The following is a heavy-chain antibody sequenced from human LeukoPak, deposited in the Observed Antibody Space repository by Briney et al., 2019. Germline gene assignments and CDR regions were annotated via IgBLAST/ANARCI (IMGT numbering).Heavy chain of an antibody. CDR3: ARDGGSIGGLYCSGGSCYSKTVEYNWFDP. V-gene: IGHV4-39*02. J-gene: IGHJ5*02. CDR1: GGSISSSSYY. Sequence: SSETLSLTCSGSGGSISSSSYYWGWIRQPPGKGLEWIGRIYYSGSTSYNPSLKSRVTISVDTSKNQFSLKLGSVTAADTAVYYCARDGGSIGGLYCSGGSCYSKTVEYNWFDPWGQGTLVSVSS. CDR2: IYYSGST. D-gene: IGHD2-15*01.